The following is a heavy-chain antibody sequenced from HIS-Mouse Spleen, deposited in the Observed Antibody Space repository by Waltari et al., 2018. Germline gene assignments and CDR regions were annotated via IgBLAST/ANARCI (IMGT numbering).Heavy chain of an antibody. Sequence: QVQLVESGGGVVQPGRSLRLSCAASGFTFSSYGMHWVRQAPGKGLELGEVISYDGSNKYYADSVKGRFTISRDNSKNTLYLQMNSLRAEDTAVYYCAKASSGWLDYWGQGTLVTVSS. D-gene: IGHD6-19*01. CDR3: AKASSGWLDY. J-gene: IGHJ4*02. CDR2: ISYDGSNK. CDR1: GFTFSSYG. V-gene: IGHV3-30*18.